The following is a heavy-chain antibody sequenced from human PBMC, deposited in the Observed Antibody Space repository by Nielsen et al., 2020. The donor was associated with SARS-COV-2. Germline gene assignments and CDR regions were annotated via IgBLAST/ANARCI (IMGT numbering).Heavy chain of an antibody. D-gene: IGHD2/OR15-2a*01. CDR1: GFTFSSYS. CDR2: ISSSSSYI. J-gene: IGHJ4*02. V-gene: IGHV3-21*01. CDR3: AKGGREYGWHFDY. Sequence: GGSLRLSSAASGFTFSSYSMNWVSQAPGKGMEWVSSISSSSSYIYYADSVKGRFTISRDNAKKSLYLQMNSLRAEDTAVYYCAKGGREYGWHFDYWGQGTLVTVSS.